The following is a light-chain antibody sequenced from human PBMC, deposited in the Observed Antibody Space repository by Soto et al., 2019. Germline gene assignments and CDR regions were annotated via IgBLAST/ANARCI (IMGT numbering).Light chain of an antibody. J-gene: IGKJ1*01. CDR3: PQYGSSPRT. Sequence: EIVLTQSPGTLSLSPGERATLSCRASQSVSSSDLAWYQQKPGQAPSLLIYGASSRATGIPDRSRGSGSGTDFTLTISRLEPEDFAVYYCPQYGSSPRTFGKGNKVEIK. V-gene: IGKV3-20*01. CDR2: GAS. CDR1: QSVSSSD.